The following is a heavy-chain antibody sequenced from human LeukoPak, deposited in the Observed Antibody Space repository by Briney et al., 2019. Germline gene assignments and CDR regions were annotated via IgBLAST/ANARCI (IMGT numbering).Heavy chain of an antibody. CDR3: ARRTDASAFDI. CDR2: IRYDGSHK. J-gene: IGHJ3*02. V-gene: IGHV3-30*02. D-gene: IGHD1-1*01. CDR1: GFTFNTYG. Sequence: GGPLRLSCAASGFTFNTYGMHWVRQAPGKGLEWVAFIRYDGSHKYYADSVKGRFTISRDNSKNTLYLQMNSLRAEDTAVYYCARRTDASAFDIWGQGTMVTVSS.